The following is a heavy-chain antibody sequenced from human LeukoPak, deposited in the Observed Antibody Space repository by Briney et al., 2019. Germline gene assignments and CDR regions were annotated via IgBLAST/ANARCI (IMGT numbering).Heavy chain of an antibody. J-gene: IGHJ4*02. D-gene: IGHD1-14*01. CDR2: ISWNSGSI. CDR1: GFTFDDYA. CDR3: ANPKPFLRY. V-gene: IGHV3-9*01. Sequence: GGSLRLSCAASGFTFDDYAMHWVRQAPGKGLEWVSGISWNSGSIGYADSVKGRFTISRGNAKNSLYLQMNSLRAEDTAVYYCANPKPFLRYWGQGTLVTVSS.